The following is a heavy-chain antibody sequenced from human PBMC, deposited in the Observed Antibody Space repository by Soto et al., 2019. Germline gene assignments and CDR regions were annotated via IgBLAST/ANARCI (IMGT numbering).Heavy chain of an antibody. CDR3: ARLAPYGSGSYSFRYNWFDP. D-gene: IGHD3-10*01. V-gene: IGHV3-30*03. CDR2: ISYDGSNK. CDR1: GFTFSSYG. Sequence: PWGSLRLSCAASGFTFSSYGMHWVRQAPGKGLEWVAVISYDGSNKYYADSVKGRFTISRDNSRNTVFLQMNGLRAEDTAVYYCARLAPYGSGSYSFRYNWFDPWGPGTLVTVSS. J-gene: IGHJ5*02.